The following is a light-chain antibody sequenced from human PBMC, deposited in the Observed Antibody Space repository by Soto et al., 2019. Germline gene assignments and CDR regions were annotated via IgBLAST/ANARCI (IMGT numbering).Light chain of an antibody. Sequence: EIVLTQSPATLSLSPGERATLSCRASQSVSSYLAWYQQKPGQAPRLLIYDASNRATGIPARFSGSGSGTDFTLTISRLEPEDFAVYYCQQSGSSPPTFGQGTKVEIK. CDR1: QSVSSY. J-gene: IGKJ1*01. V-gene: IGKV3-11*01. CDR3: QQSGSSPPT. CDR2: DAS.